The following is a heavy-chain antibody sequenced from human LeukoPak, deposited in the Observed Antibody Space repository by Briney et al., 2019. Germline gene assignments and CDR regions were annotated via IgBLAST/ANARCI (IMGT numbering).Heavy chain of an antibody. J-gene: IGHJ5*01. D-gene: IGHD3-10*01. CDR1: GYTFTSYG. CDR3: ARDRSLGELSLDS. Sequence: GASVKVSCKASGYTFTSYGIIWVRQAPGQGLERMGWISAYNGNTNYAQKLQGRVTMTTDTSTSTAYMELRSLRSDAPPVYYCARDRSLGELSLDSWGDRALVTVSS. V-gene: IGHV1-18*01. CDR2: ISAYNGNT.